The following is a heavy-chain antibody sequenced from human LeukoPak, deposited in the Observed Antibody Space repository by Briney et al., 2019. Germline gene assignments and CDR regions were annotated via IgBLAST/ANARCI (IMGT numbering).Heavy chain of an antibody. CDR3: VSHWKLADY. CDR1: GYTFTNYA. J-gene: IGHJ4*02. CDR2: INTNTANP. D-gene: IGHD1-1*01. Sequence: VASVKVSCKASGYTFTNYAINWVRQAPGQGLEWMGWINTNTANPTYAQGFTGRFVFSLDTSVTTAYLQISSLKAEDTAVYYCVSHWKLADYWGQGTLVTVSS. V-gene: IGHV7-4-1*02.